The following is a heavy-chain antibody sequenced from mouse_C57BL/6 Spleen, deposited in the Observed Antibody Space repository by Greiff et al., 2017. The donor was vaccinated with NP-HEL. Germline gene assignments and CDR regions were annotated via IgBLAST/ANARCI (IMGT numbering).Heavy chain of an antibody. CDR1: GFTFSNYW. CDR3: TLYSNRAWFAY. V-gene: IGHV6-3*01. CDR2: IRLKSDNYAT. J-gene: IGHJ3*01. D-gene: IGHD2-5*01. Sequence: EVKLVESGGGLVQPGGSMKLSCVASGFTFSNYWMNWVRQSPEKGLEWVAQIRLKSDNYATHYAESVKGRFTISRDDSKSSVYLQMNNLRAEDTGIYYCTLYSNRAWFAYWGQGTLVTVSA.